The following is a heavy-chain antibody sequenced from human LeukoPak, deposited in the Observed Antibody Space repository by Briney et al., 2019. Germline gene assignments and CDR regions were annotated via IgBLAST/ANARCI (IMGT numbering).Heavy chain of an antibody. Sequence: PGGSLRLSCAASGFTVTNNYVSWVRQAPGKGLEWVSAISGSGGSTYYADSVKGRFTISRDNSKNTLYLQMNSLRAEDTAVYYCAKSFSSSEFYFDYWGQGTLVTVSS. CDR1: GFTVTNNY. D-gene: IGHD6-13*01. V-gene: IGHV3-23*01. J-gene: IGHJ4*02. CDR2: ISGSGGST. CDR3: AKSFSSSEFYFDY.